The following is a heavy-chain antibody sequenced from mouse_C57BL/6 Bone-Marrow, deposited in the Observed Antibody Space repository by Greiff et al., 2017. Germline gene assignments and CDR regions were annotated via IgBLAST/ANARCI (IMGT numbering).Heavy chain of an antibody. D-gene: IGHD1-1*01. V-gene: IGHV1-82*01. CDR1: GYAFSSSW. J-gene: IGHJ2*01. CDR3: AREGSSTFDY. Sequence: QVQLQQSGPELVKPGASVKISCKASGYAFSSSWMNWVKQRPGKGLEWIGRIYPGDGDPNYNGKFKGKATLTADKSSSTAYMQLSSLTSEDSAVYFCAREGSSTFDYWGQGTTLTVSS. CDR2: IYPGDGDP.